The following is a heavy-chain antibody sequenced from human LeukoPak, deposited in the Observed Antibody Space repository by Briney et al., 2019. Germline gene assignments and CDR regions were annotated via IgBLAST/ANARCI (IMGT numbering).Heavy chain of an antibody. CDR3: ARDPDYYDSSGFVDY. CDR2: ISSSGSTI. Sequence: PGGSLRLSCAASGFTFSSYGMHWVRQAPGKGLEWVSYISSSGSTIYYADSVKGRFTISRDNAKNSLYLQMNSLRAEDTAVYYCARDPDYYDSSGFVDYWGQGTLVTVSS. CDR1: GFTFSSYG. J-gene: IGHJ4*02. D-gene: IGHD3-22*01. V-gene: IGHV3-48*04.